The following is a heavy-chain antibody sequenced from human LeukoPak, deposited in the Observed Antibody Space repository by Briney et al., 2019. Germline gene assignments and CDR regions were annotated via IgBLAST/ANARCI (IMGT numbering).Heavy chain of an antibody. Sequence: GGSLRLSCAASGFTFSSYAMSWVRQAPGKGLEWVSAISGSGGSTYYADSVKGRFTISRDNSKNTLYLQMNSLRAEDTAVYYCAKDRITMIVVVITTELDYWGQGTLVTVSS. CDR2: ISGSGGST. D-gene: IGHD3-22*01. J-gene: IGHJ4*02. CDR1: GFTFSSYA. CDR3: AKDRITMIVVVITTELDY. V-gene: IGHV3-23*01.